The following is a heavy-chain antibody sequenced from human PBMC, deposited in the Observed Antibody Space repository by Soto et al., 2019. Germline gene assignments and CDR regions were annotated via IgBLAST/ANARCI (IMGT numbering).Heavy chain of an antibody. CDR1: GFTFSSYA. J-gene: IGHJ3*02. CDR3: AKGNCSGGSCPRGAFDI. Sequence: PGGSLRLSCAASGFTFSSYAMSWVRQAPGKGLEWVSAISGSGGSTYYADSVKGRFTISRDNSKNTLYLQMNSLRAEDTAVYYCAKGNCSGGSCPRGAFDIWGQGTMVTVSS. V-gene: IGHV3-23*01. D-gene: IGHD2-15*01. CDR2: ISGSGGST.